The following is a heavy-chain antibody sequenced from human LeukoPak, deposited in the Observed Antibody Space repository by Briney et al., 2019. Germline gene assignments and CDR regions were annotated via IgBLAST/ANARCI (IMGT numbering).Heavy chain of an antibody. J-gene: IGHJ3*02. CDR3: AREGVLRHNTFDI. Sequence: GGSLRLSCAASGFTFSSYWMSWVRQAPGKGLEWVANIKQDGSEKYYVDSVKGRFTISRDNAKNSLYLQMNSLGAEDTAVYYCAREGVLRHNTFDIWGQGTMVTVSA. V-gene: IGHV3-7*04. D-gene: IGHD4-17*01. CDR1: GFTFSSYW. CDR2: IKQDGSEK.